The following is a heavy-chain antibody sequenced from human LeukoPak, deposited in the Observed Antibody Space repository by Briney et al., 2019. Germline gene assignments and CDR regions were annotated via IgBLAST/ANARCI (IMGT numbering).Heavy chain of an antibody. CDR1: GDTFSNYA. Sequence: SVKVSCKASGDTFSNYAISWVRQAPGQGLEWMGAIIPVFGTTNYAQKFQGRVIITADTYSTTSYMELSSLTSEDTAIYYCASQYWVPAAFYYAFNVWGKGTTVSVSS. CDR2: IIPVFGTT. D-gene: IGHD2-2*01. CDR3: ASQYWVPAAFYYAFNV. V-gene: IGHV1-69*06. J-gene: IGHJ6*04.